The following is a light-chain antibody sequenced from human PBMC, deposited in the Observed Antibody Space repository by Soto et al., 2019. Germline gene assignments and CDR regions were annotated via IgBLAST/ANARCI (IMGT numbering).Light chain of an antibody. CDR1: QSVSSSY. Sequence: EIVLTQSPGTLSLSPGERATLSCRASQSVSSSYLAWYQQKPGQAPRLLIYGASSRATGIPDRFSGSWSGTDFTLTISRLEPEDFAVYYCKQYGSSPRTFGQGTKVEIK. V-gene: IGKV3-20*01. J-gene: IGKJ1*01. CDR2: GAS. CDR3: KQYGSSPRT.